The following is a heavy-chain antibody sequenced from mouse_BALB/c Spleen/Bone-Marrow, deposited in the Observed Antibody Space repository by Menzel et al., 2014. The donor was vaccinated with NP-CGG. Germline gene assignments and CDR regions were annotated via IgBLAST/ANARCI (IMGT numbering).Heavy chain of an antibody. D-gene: IGHD3-3*01. CDR2: INPSGSST. CDR3: ARGGHDFALDY. J-gene: IGHJ4*01. Sequence: VQRVESGAELGMPGASVKMSCTASGYTFTDKWMCWVQQRPGQGLEWIGEINPSGSSTNYTPNFMGKASVTVEASSSTAYMQVSSLTSDDSAVYYCARGGHDFALDYWGQGTSVTVSS. CDR1: GYTFTDKW. V-gene: IGHV1-69*01.